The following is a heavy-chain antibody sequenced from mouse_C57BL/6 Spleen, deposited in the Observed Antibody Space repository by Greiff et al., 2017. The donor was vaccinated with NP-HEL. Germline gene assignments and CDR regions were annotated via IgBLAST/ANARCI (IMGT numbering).Heavy chain of an antibody. J-gene: IGHJ3*01. CDR2: ISDGGSYT. V-gene: IGHV5-4*01. Sequence: EVQRVESGGGLVKPGGSLKLSCAASGFTFSSYAMSWVRQTPEKRLEWVATISDGGSYTYYPDNVKGRFTISRDNAKNNLYLQMSHLKSEDTAMYYCARGTGRTWFAYWGQGTLVTVSA. CDR3: ARGTGRTWFAY. D-gene: IGHD4-1*01. CDR1: GFTFSSYA.